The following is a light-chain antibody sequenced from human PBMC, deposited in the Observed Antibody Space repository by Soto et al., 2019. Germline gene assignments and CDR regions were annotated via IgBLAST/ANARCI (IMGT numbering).Light chain of an antibody. Sequence: QSALTQPASVSGSPGQSITISCTGTSSDVGGYNYVYWYQQHPGKAPKLMIYDVSNRPSGVSNRFSGSKSGNTASLTISGLQAEDEADYSCSSYTTSSTLLYVFGTGTKVTVL. CDR2: DVS. CDR1: SSDVGGYNY. V-gene: IGLV2-14*01. CDR3: SSYTTSSTLLYV. J-gene: IGLJ1*01.